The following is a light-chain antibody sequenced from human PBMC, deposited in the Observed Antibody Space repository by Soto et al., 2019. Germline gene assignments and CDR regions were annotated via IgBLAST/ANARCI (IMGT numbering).Light chain of an antibody. CDR1: QNIRNY. V-gene: IGKV1-39*01. CDR2: AAS. J-gene: IGKJ1*01. Sequence: IQMTQSPSSLSASVGDRVTITCRTTQNIRNYLDWYQQKPGKAPKLLIYAASGLQSGVPSRFSASASGTDFTLTISYLQPEDFAAYYCQQTYSVPATFGQGTKVDIK. CDR3: QQTYSVPAT.